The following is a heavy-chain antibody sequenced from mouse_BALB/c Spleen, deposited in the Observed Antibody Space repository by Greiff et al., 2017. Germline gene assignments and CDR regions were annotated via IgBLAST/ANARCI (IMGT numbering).Heavy chain of an antibody. V-gene: IGHV1S22*01. J-gene: IGHJ3*01. CDR2: IYPGSGST. Sequence: LQQPGSELVRPGASVKLSCKASGYTFTSYWMHWVKQRPGQGLEWIGNIYPGSGSTNYDEKFKSKATLTVDTSSSTAYMQLSSLTSEDSAVYYCTRRGFAYWGQGTLVTVPA. CDR1: GYTFTSYW. CDR3: TRRGFAY.